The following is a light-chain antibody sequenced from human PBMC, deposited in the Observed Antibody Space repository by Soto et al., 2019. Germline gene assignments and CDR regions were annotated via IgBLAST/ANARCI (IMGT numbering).Light chain of an antibody. CDR1: SSDVGGYTF. CDR3: SSYTSSRTVI. CDR2: EVS. V-gene: IGLV2-14*01. Sequence: QSVLTQPASVSGSPGQSITISCTGTSSDVGGYTFVSWYQHHPGKGPKLLISEVSNRPSGVSNRFSGSKSGNTASLTISGLQTEDAADCYCSSYTSSRTVIFGGGTQLTVL. J-gene: IGLJ2*01.